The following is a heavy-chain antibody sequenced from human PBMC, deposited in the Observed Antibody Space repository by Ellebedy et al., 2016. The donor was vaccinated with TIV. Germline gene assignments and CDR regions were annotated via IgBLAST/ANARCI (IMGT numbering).Heavy chain of an antibody. CDR2: INSDGSST. J-gene: IGHJ6*02. CDR1: GFTLSSYW. D-gene: IGHD5-18*01. Sequence: GESLKISCAASGFTLSSYWMHWVRQAPGKGLVWVSRINSDGSSTSYADSVKGRFTISRDNAKNSLYLQMNSLRAEDTAVYYCARDLKLGYGFSYYYYGMDVWGQGTTVTVSS. V-gene: IGHV3-74*01. CDR3: ARDLKLGYGFSYYYYGMDV.